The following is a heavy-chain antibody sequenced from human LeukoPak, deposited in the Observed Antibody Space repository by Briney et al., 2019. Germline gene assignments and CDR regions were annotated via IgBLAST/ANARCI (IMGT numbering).Heavy chain of an antibody. D-gene: IGHD5-12*01. Sequence: PGRSLRLSCAASGFTFSSYGMHWVRQAPGKGLEWVAVISYDGSNKYSVKGRFTISRDNAKNSLYLQMNSLRGEDTAVYYCTRDSGHNAFDIWGQGTMVTVSS. CDR3: TRDSGHNAFDI. CDR1: GFTFSSYG. J-gene: IGHJ3*02. V-gene: IGHV3-30*03. CDR2: ISYDGSNK.